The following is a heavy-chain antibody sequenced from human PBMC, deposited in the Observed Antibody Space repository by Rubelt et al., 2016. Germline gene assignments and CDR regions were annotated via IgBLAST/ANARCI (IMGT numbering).Heavy chain of an antibody. J-gene: IGHJ4*02. CDR2: INHSGST. CDR3: ARHLRSGSGYYSPFVY. D-gene: IGHD3-22*01. CDR1: GGSISSSNSY. V-gene: IGHV4-39*01. Sequence: QLQLHESGPGLVKPSETLSLTCTVSGGSISSSNSYWGWIRQSPGKGLEWIGEINHSGSTNYNPSLKSRVTISVDTSKNQIDRELGSVTAADTAVYDCARHLRSGSGYYSPFVYWGQGTLVTVSS.